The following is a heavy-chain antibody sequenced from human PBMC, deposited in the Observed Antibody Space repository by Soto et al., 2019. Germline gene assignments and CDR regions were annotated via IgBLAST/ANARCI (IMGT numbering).Heavy chain of an antibody. CDR2: ISGSGDST. D-gene: IGHD6-13*01. J-gene: IGHJ4*02. CDR3: ARRGPGTYFDY. V-gene: IGHV3-23*01. Sequence: EVQLLDSGGGLVQTGGSLRLSCAASGFTFSSYAMNWVRQAPGKGLEWVSVISGSGDSTYYADSVKGRFTISRDNSKNTLYLQMNSLRTEDTVVYYCARRGPGTYFDYWGQGTLVTVSS. CDR1: GFTFSSYA.